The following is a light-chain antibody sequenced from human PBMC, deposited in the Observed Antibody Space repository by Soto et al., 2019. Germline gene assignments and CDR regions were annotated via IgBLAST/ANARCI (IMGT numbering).Light chain of an antibody. CDR1: QSVRSN. CDR2: GAS. CDR3: QQYNDWPRT. Sequence: EIVMTQSPATLSVSPGERATLSCRASQSVRSNLAWFQQRPGQAPRLLIYGASTRATGIPARFSGSGSGTEFTLTISGLQSEDFAIYYCQQYNDWPRTFGRGAKVEIK. V-gene: IGKV3-15*01. J-gene: IGKJ1*01.